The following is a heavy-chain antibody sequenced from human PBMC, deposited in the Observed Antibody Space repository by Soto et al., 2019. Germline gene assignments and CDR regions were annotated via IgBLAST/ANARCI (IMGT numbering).Heavy chain of an antibody. CDR3: VMVDNYVTPTPQDV. CDR2: ISPYTGNT. Sequence: QVQLVQSGDEVKKPGASVKVSCKASGYIFVNYGIAWVRQAPGQGLEWMGWISPYTGNTHSATKIQGRLPMTTDTSTGTAYMDLGSLTSDDTAVYYCVMVDNYVTPTPQDVWGQGTTVTVSS. V-gene: IGHV1-18*01. J-gene: IGHJ6*02. CDR1: GYIFVNYG. D-gene: IGHD3-16*01.